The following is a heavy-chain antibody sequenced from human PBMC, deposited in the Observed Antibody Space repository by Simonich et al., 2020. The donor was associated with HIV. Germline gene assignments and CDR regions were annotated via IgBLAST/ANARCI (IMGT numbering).Heavy chain of an antibody. Sequence: QVQLQQWGAGLLKPSETLSLTCAVYGGSFSGYYWSWIRQPPGKGLVWIGEINHSGSTNNNPSLKSRVTISAETSKNQFSRQLSSVTAADTAVYYCARRHPTTVTTPYFDYWGQGTLVTVSS. CDR1: GGSFSGYY. CDR3: ARRHPTTVTTPYFDY. J-gene: IGHJ4*02. D-gene: IGHD4-17*01. CDR2: INHSGST. V-gene: IGHV4-34*01.